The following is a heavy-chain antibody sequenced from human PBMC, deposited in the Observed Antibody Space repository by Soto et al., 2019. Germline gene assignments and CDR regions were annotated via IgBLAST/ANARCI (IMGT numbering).Heavy chain of an antibody. CDR1: GFSFSDYF. J-gene: IGHJ6*02. Sequence: ASVKVSCKASGFSFSDYFMHWVRQAPGQGLEWMGIINPSGDSRNYAQKFQGRVTITRDTSTSTVYMDLSSLRSEDTAVYYCARELHCSSTSCYTAHRTLYYYYGMDVWGQGTTVTVSS. V-gene: IGHV1-46*01. CDR2: INPSGDSR. D-gene: IGHD2-2*02. CDR3: ARELHCSSTSCYTAHRTLYYYYGMDV.